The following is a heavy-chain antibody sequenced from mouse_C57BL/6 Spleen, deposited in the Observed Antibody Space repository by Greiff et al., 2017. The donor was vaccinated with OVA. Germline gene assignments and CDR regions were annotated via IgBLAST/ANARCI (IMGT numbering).Heavy chain of an antibody. Sequence: EVLLVESGGGLVQPGGSMKLSCAASGFTFSDACMDWVRQSPEQGLEWVAEIRHKANNHATYYAESVKGSFTISRDDSKRSVYLQMNSLSAEDTGFYCCTSLLQRALDYWGQGTSVTVSS. D-gene: IGHD6-1*01. CDR2: IRHKANNHAT. J-gene: IGHJ4*01. CDR1: GFTFSDAC. V-gene: IGHV6-6*01. CDR3: TSLLQRALDY.